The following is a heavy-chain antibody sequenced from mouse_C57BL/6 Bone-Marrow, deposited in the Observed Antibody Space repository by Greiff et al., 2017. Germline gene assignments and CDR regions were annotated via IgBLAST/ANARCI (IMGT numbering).Heavy chain of an antibody. Sequence: VQEVESGPGLVQPSQSLSITCTVSGFSLTSYGVHWVRQSPGKGLEWLGVIWSGGSTDYNAAFISRLSISKDNSKSQVFFKMNSLQADDTAIYYCARPVVAPLYAMDYWGQGTSVTVSS. J-gene: IGHJ4*01. CDR1: GFSLTSYG. D-gene: IGHD1-1*01. V-gene: IGHV2-2*01. CDR3: ARPVVAPLYAMDY. CDR2: IWSGGST.